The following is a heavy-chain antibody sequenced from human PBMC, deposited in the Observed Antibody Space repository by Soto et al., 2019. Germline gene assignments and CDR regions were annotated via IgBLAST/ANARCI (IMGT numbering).Heavy chain of an antibody. CDR2: INDDGSSI. V-gene: IGHV3-74*01. CDR1: GFTFSNYW. D-gene: IGHD2-2*01. CDR3: ARGRVPVDYEGNNFDP. Sequence: GGSLRLSCAASGFTFSNYWMHWVLQAPGKGLVWVSRINDDGSSIHYADSVKGRFTISRDNANDILYLQMNSLRAEDTAVYYCARGRVPVDYEGNNFDPWGQGTLVTVSS. J-gene: IGHJ5*02.